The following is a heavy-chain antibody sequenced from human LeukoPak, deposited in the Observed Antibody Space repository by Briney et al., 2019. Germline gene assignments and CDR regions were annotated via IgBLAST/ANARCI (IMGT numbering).Heavy chain of an antibody. D-gene: IGHD6-19*01. J-gene: IGHJ4*02. CDR2: IYSGGAI. CDR1: GFAVGSNY. Sequence: PGGSLRLSCVDSGFAVGSNYMSWVRQAPGKGLEWVSLIYSGGAIRYADSVKGRFTISRDNSKNTLYFQMNSLRAEDTAVYYCAKDRGQQWLPDYWGQGTLVTVSS. V-gene: IGHV3-53*01. CDR3: AKDRGQQWLPDY.